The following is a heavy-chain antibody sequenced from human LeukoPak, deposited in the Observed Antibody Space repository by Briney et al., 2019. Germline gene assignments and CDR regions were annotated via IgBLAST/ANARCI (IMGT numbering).Heavy chain of an antibody. J-gene: IGHJ4*02. CDR2: VSYDGSNK. CDR1: GFTFSYYA. D-gene: IGHD6-19*01. CDR3: AKGSQQWLTPDYFDY. Sequence: GGSLRLSCAASGFTFSYYAMHCVRQAPGKGLEWVAVVSYDGSNKYSADSVKGRFTISRDNSKNTLYLQMNSLRAEDTAVYYCAKGSQQWLTPDYFDYWGQGTLVTVSS. V-gene: IGHV3-30*04.